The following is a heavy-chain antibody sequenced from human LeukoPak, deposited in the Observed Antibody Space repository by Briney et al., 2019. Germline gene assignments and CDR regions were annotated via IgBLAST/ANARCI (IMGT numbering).Heavy chain of an antibody. CDR2: ISGSGVST. CDR3: AKDNGIAAAGFIYPSFDY. Sequence: GGSLRLSCAASGFTFSSYAMSWGRQAPGKGLEGVSAISGSGVSTYYADSVKGRFTISRDISKNTLNLQMSSLRAEDTAVSYCAKDNGIAAAGFIYPSFDYWGQGTLVTVSS. V-gene: IGHV3-23*01. J-gene: IGHJ4*02. D-gene: IGHD6-13*01. CDR1: GFTFSSYA.